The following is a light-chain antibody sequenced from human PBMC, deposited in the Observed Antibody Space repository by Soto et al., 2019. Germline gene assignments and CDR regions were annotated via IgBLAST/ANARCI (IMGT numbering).Light chain of an antibody. CDR2: TES. J-gene: IGKJ1*01. V-gene: IGKV1-39*01. CDR3: KQGYRTPLT. CDR1: QTISRY. Sequence: QFNPFPSNLPASAGDRLTIPCRSSQTISRYIHWCQHQPGKAPKLLISTESLLDSGVPSRFRGSGNGTHFTLTISRLRPEDYATYYCKQGYRTPLTCGQGSKG.